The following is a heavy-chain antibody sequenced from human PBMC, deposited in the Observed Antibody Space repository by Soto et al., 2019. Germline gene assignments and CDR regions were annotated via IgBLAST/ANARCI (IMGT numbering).Heavy chain of an antibody. J-gene: IGHJ4*02. D-gene: IGHD3-10*01. CDR1: GGSFSGYY. CDR2: INHSGST. CDR3: ARGLDYGSGSYSVVIDY. V-gene: IGHV4-34*01. Sequence: PSETLSLTCAVYGGSFSGYYWSWIRQPPGKGLEWIGEINHSGSTNYNPSLKSRVTISVDTSKNQFSLKLSSVTAADTAVYYCARGLDYGSGSYSVVIDYWGQGTLVTVSS.